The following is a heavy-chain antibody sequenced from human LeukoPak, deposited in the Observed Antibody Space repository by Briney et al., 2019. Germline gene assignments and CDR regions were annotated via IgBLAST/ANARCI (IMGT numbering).Heavy chain of an antibody. CDR3: AKDWFATTDY. CDR2: ISSGGVTI. J-gene: IGHJ4*02. V-gene: IGHV3-48*03. CDR1: GFTFSSNE. Sequence: GGSLRPSCVASGFTFSSNEMNWVRQAPGKGLEWVSYISSGGVTIYYADSVKGRFTVSRDNAKKSLYLQMNSLRAEDTAVYYCAKDWFATTDYWGQGILVTVSS. D-gene: IGHD3-3*01.